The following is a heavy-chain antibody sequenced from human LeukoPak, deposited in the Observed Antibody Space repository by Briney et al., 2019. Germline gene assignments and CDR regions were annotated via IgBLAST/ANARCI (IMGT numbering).Heavy chain of an antibody. CDR1: GYTFTSYY. J-gene: IGHJ4*02. CDR3: ARFLDSSGYDY. D-gene: IGHD3-22*01. V-gene: IGHV1-46*01. Sequence: GASVKVSCKASGYTFTSYYMHWLRQAPGQGLEWMGIINPSCGSTSYAQKFQGRVTMTRDTSTITVYMELSSLRSEDTAVYYCARFLDSSGYDYWGQGTLVTVSS. CDR2: INPSCGST.